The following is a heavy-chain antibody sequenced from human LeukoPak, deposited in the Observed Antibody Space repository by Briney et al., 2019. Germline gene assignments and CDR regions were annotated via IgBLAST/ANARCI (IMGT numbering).Heavy chain of an antibody. CDR3: ARVEGYGDYVGAFDI. CDR2: IYHSGTT. CDR1: XS. Sequence: XSXXXXXQPXGKGLEGXVYIYHSGTTYYNPSLKSRVTISVDRSKNQFSLKLSSVTAADTAVYYCARVEGYGDYVGAFDIWGQGTMVTVSS. D-gene: IGHD4-17*01. J-gene: IGHJ3*02. V-gene: IGHV4-30-2*01.